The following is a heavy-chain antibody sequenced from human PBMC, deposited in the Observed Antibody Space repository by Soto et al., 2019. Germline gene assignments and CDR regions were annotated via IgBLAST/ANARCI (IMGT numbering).Heavy chain of an antibody. D-gene: IGHD6-19*01. V-gene: IGHV3-23*01. CDR1: VFTFISYA. J-gene: IGHJ5*02. CDR3: AKDPSGWTPEVWFDP. CDR2: ISGSGGST. Sequence: GPLRLACAASVFTFISYAMSWVRQAPGKGLEWVSAISGSGGSTYYADSVKGRFTISRDNSKNTLYLQMNSLRAEDTAVYYCAKDPSGWTPEVWFDPWGQGTLVTVSS.